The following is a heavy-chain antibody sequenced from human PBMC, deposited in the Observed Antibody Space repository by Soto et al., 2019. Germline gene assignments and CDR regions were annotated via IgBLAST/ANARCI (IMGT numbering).Heavy chain of an antibody. CDR3: ASLPQWATGGIYYFDY. CDR2: ISYDGSNK. V-gene: IGHV3-30-3*01. J-gene: IGHJ4*02. CDR1: GFTFSSYA. Sequence: PGGSLRLSCAASGFTFSSYAMHWVRQAPGKGLEWVAVISYDGSNKYYADSVKGRFTISRDNSKNTLYLQMNSLRAEDTAVYYCASLPQWATGGIYYFDYWGQGTLVTVSS. D-gene: IGHD7-27*01.